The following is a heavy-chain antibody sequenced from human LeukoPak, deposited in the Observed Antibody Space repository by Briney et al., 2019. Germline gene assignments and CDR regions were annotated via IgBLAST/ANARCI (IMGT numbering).Heavy chain of an antibody. CDR3: ARVFAARHVDY. CDR1: GGSVSSGSYY. CDR2: IYYSGST. V-gene: IGHV4-61*01. Sequence: SETLSLTCTVSGGSVSSGSYYWSWIRQPPGKGLEWIGYIYYSGSTNYNSSLKSRVTISVDTSKNQFSLKLSSVIAADTAVYYCARVFAARHVDYWGQGTLVTVSS. J-gene: IGHJ4*02. D-gene: IGHD3-3*01.